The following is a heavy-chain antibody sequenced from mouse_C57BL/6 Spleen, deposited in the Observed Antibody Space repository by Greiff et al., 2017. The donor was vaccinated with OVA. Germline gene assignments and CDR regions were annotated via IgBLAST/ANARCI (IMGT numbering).Heavy chain of an antibody. D-gene: IGHD3-2*02. V-gene: IGHV1-53*01. CDR1: GYTFTSYW. CDR3: AGSELRLRKAMDY. Sequence: QVQLQQSGTELVKPGASVKLSCKASGYTFTSYWMHWVKQRPGQGLEWIGNINPSNGGTNYNEKFKSKATLTVDKSSSTAYMQLSSLTSEDSAVYNCAGSELRLRKAMDYWGQGTSVTVSS. CDR2: INPSNGGT. J-gene: IGHJ4*01.